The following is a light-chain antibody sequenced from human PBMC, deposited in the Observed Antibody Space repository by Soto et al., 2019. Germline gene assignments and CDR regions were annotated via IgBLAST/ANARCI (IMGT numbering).Light chain of an antibody. CDR2: AAS. CDR3: QQGYSTPIT. J-gene: IGKJ5*01. CDR1: QSSSSY. V-gene: IGKV1-39*01. Sequence: DIQMTQSPSSLSASEGDRVTITCRASQSSSSYLNWFQQKPGKAPKLLIYAASSLQSGVPSRFSGSGSVTDFTLTVSSLQPEDFVTYYCQQGYSTPITFGQGTRLEI.